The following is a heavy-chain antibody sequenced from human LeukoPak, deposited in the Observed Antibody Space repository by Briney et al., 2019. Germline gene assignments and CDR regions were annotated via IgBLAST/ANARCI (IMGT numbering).Heavy chain of an antibody. CDR3: AKDLAYYFDY. CDR2: ISSSSSTI. V-gene: IGHV3-48*01. CDR1: GFTFSSYS. Sequence: PGGSLRLSCAASGFTFSSYSMNWVRQAPGKGLEWVSYISSSSSTIYYADSVKGRFTISRDNSKDTLYLQMNSLTAEDTAIYYCAKDLAYYFDYWGLGNLVTVSS. J-gene: IGHJ4*02. D-gene: IGHD3-3*02.